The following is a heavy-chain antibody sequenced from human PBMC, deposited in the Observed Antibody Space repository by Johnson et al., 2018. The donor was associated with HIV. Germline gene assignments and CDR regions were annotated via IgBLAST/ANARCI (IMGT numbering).Heavy chain of an antibody. CDR2: IFSVGDV. V-gene: IGHV3-66*02. D-gene: IGHD2-2*01. J-gene: IGHJ3*02. Sequence: EVQLVESGGGLVQPGGSLRLSCAASGFTVSSNYMSWVRQAPGKGLEWVSVIFSVGDVYYADSVKGRFTISRDNSKNMVYLQMNSLRPEDTAVYYCARDLEDIVVGPAAIGAFDIWGQGTMVTVSS. CDR1: GFTVSSNY. CDR3: ARDLEDIVVGPAAIGAFDI.